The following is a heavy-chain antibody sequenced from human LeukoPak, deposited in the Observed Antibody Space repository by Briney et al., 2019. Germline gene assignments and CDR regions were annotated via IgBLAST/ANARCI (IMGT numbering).Heavy chain of an antibody. D-gene: IGHD6-13*01. CDR1: GFSFSIHD. J-gene: IGHJ4*02. CDR2: ISNSDNST. Sequence: GGSLRLSCAASGFSFSIHDMTWVRQAPGKGLEWVSTISNSDNSTYYADSVKGRFTISRDNSKNTLYLQMNSLRAEDTAVYYCAKDQGQQLTYYFDYWGQGTLVTVSS. V-gene: IGHV3-23*01. CDR3: AKDQGQQLTYYFDY.